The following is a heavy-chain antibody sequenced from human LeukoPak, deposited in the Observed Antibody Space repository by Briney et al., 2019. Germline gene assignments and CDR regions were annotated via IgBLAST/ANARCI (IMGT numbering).Heavy chain of an antibody. Sequence: SETLSLTCTVSGGSISSSSYYWGWIRQPPGKGLEWIGSIYYSGSTYYNPSLKCRVTISVDTSKNQFSLKLSSVTAADTAVYYCARNFRQWLVPTLPAVFDYWGQGTLVTVSS. CDR2: IYYSGST. V-gene: IGHV4-39*01. J-gene: IGHJ4*02. D-gene: IGHD6-19*01. CDR3: ARNFRQWLVPTLPAVFDY. CDR1: GGSISSSSYY.